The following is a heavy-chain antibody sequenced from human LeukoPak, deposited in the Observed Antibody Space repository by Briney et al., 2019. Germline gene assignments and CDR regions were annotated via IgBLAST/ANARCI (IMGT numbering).Heavy chain of an antibody. V-gene: IGHV3-23*01. CDR2: ISGSGGST. CDR1: GFTFSSYA. D-gene: IGHD3-22*01. CDR3: AKAGDSSGYYYGFDY. J-gene: IGHJ4*02. Sequence: PGGSLRLSCAASGFTFSSYAMSWVRQAPGKGLEWVSAISGSGGSTYYADSVKGRFTISRDNSKNTLYLQMNSLRAEDTAVYYCAKAGDSSGYYYGFDYWGQGTLVTVSS.